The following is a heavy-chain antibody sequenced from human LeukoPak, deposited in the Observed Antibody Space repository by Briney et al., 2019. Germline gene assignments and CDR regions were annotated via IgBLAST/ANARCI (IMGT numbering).Heavy chain of an antibody. CDR3: ARGIPLAYYDILTGYPTTIFDY. V-gene: IGHV4-34*01. Sequence: PSETLSLTCAVYGGSFSGYYWSWIRQPPGKGLEWIGEINHSGSTNYNPSLKSRVTISVDTSKNQFSLKLSSVTAADTAVYYCARGIPLAYYDILTGYPTTIFDYWGQGTLVTVSS. J-gene: IGHJ4*02. D-gene: IGHD3-9*01. CDR1: GGSFSGYY. CDR2: INHSGST.